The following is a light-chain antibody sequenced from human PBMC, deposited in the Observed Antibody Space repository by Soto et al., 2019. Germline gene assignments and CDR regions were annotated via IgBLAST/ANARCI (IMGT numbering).Light chain of an antibody. CDR1: QTIGSW. Sequence: DIQMPQSPSTLSGSVGDRVTITCRASQTIGSWLAWYQQKPGRAPKLLIFDASSLESGVPSRFSGNGSGTEFTLTISGLQPDDFASYYCQQYNSYSGMFGQGTKVDI. CDR2: DAS. V-gene: IGKV1-5*01. J-gene: IGKJ1*01. CDR3: QQYNSYSGM.